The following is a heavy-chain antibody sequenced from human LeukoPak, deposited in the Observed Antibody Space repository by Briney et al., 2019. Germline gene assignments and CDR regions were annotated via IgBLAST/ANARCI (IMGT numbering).Heavy chain of an antibody. CDR3: AKDIMTTVTTSADY. CDR2: ISGSGGST. D-gene: IGHD4-17*01. J-gene: IGHJ4*02. CDR1: GFTFSSYA. Sequence: PGGSLRLSGAASGFTFSSYAMSWVRQAPGKGLEWVSAISGSGGSTYYADSVKGRFTISRDNSKNTLYLQMNSLRAEDTAVYYCAKDIMTTVTTSADYWGQGTLVTVSS. V-gene: IGHV3-23*01.